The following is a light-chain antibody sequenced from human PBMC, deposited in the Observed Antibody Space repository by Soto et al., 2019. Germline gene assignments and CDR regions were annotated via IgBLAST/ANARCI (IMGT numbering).Light chain of an antibody. Sequence: EIVMTQSAATLSVSPWERATLSCRAGQSVSSNYLAWYQQNPGQAPRLLIYAASSRATGIPDRFSGSGSGTDFTLTIDGLEPEDFVVYYCQQYGYSPITVGQGTRLEI. J-gene: IGKJ5*01. CDR1: QSVSSNY. CDR3: QQYGYSPIT. CDR2: AAS. V-gene: IGKV3-20*01.